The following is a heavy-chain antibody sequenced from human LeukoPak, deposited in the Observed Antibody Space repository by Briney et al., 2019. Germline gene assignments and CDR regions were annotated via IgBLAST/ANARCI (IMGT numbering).Heavy chain of an antibody. V-gene: IGHV3-21*01. J-gene: IGHJ6*03. CDR3: ARVYSSTWYSGYLHMDV. D-gene: IGHD6-13*01. CDR2: ISWRNIDI. Sequence: PGGSLRLSCVASGFSFSSYSMKWVRQAPGKRLEWVSSISWRNIDIEYADSVKGRFTISRDNDKKSLYLQMNSLRVEDTAVYYCARVYSSTWYSGYLHMDVWGKGTTVTVSS. CDR1: GFSFSSYS.